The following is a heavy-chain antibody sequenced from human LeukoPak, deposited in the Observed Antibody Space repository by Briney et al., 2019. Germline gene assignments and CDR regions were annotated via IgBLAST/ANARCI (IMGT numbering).Heavy chain of an antibody. CDR2: FYSDGNT. CDR3: ARDRSCGGDCSFDY. CDR1: GFTVRSNY. D-gene: IGHD2-21*02. J-gene: IGHJ4*02. Sequence: PGGSLRLSCSASGFTVRSNYESWVRQVPGKGLEWVGVFYSDGNTYYADSVKNRLTISRDNSKNTLYLQMNSVRAEDTAVYYCARDRSCGGDCSFDYWGQGTLVTVSS. V-gene: IGHV3-66*01.